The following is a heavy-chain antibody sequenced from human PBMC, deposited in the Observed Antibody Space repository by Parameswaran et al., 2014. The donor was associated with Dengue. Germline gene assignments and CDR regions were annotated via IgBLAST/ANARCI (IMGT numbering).Heavy chain of an antibody. CDR3: ARDYCSGGSCYSGYYYYYGMDV. CDR2: ISSSSSSYI. V-gene: IGHV3-21*01. Sequence: WIRQPPGRAGWVSSISSSSSSYIYYADSVKGRFTISRDNAKNSLYLQMNSLRAEDTAVYYCARDYCSGGSCYSGYYYYYGMDVWGQGTTVTVSS. J-gene: IGHJ6*02. D-gene: IGHD2-15*01.